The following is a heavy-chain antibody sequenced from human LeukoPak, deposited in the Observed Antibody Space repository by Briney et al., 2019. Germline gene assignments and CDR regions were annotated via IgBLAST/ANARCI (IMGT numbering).Heavy chain of an antibody. D-gene: IGHD1-26*01. V-gene: IGHV3-23*01. Sequence: PGGSLRLSCAASGFTFSNYAMSWVRQAPGKGLEWVSAISGSGGSTYYADSVKGRFTISRDNSKNTLYVQMKSLRAEDTAVYYCAKSGEWELPFKQYYYYMDVWGKGTTVTVSS. CDR3: AKSGEWELPFKQYYYYMDV. J-gene: IGHJ6*03. CDR2: ISGSGGST. CDR1: GFTFSNYA.